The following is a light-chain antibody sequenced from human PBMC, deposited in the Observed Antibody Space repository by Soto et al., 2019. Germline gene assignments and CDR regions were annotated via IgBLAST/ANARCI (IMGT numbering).Light chain of an antibody. CDR3: QQYSDSGT. V-gene: IGKV3-20*01. CDR1: RTLSTSY. CDR2: GAS. J-gene: IGKJ1*01. Sequence: EVVLTQSPDTLSLSPGKRATVSCRASRTLSTSYLAWYQQKPGQPPRLLIYGASNRAPGIPDRFSGRGSGTEFTLTISRLEPEDFAVYYCQQYSDSGTFGQGTKVEIK.